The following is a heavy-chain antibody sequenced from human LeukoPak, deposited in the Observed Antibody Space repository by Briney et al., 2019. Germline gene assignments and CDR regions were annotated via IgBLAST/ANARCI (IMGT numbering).Heavy chain of an antibody. J-gene: IGHJ6*03. D-gene: IGHD5-18*01. V-gene: IGHV3-66*01. CDR3: AKEYTDTAMVLYYYYMDV. CDR2: IYSGGST. CDR1: GFTVSSNY. Sequence: QPGGSLRLSCAASGFTVSSNYMSWVRQAPGKGLEWVSVIYSGGSTYYADSVKGRFTISRGNSKNTLYLQMNSLRAEDTAVYYCAKEYTDTAMVLYYYYMDVWGKGNTVTVSS.